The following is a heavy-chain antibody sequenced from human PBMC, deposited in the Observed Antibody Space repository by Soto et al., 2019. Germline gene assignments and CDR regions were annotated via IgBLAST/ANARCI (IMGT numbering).Heavy chain of an antibody. CDR3: AKGVWAVAPVSDYFDY. CDR2: SSGSGGST. V-gene: IGHV3-23*01. D-gene: IGHD6-19*01. Sequence: EVQLLESGGGLVQPGGSLRLSCAASGFTFSSYAMSWVRQAPGKGLEWVSASSGSGGSTYYADSVRGRFTISRDNSKNTRDLQMNSGRAEDTAVYYCAKGVWAVAPVSDYFDYWGQGTMVTVSS. CDR1: GFTFSSYA. J-gene: IGHJ4*02.